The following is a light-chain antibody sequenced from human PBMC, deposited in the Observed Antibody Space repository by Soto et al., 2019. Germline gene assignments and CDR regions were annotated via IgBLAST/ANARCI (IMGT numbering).Light chain of an antibody. J-gene: IGKJ5*01. CDR2: DAS. Sequence: EIVLTQAPATLSFSPGERATLSCRASQSVSSYLVWYQQKPGQAPRLLIYDASNRATGIPARFSGSGSGADFTLTISSLEPEDFGVYYCQQRSNWPITFGQGTRL. V-gene: IGKV3-11*01. CDR1: QSVSSY. CDR3: QQRSNWPIT.